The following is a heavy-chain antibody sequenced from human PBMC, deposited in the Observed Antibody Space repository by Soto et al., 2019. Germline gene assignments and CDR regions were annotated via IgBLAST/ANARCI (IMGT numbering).Heavy chain of an antibody. Sequence: QVQLQESGPGLVKPSETLYLTCTVSGGSISSYYWSWIRQAPGKGLEWIGQIYYSGSTNHHPSMKSRVTITVHTSKNQFSLKLSSVTAADTAVYYCARCFHRGGSIIGCYGMCVWGQGSTVTVSS. V-gene: IGHV4-59*01. CDR3: ARCFHRGGSIIGCYGMCV. D-gene: IGHD2-15*01. CDR2: IYYSGST. J-gene: IGHJ6*02. CDR1: GGSISSYY.